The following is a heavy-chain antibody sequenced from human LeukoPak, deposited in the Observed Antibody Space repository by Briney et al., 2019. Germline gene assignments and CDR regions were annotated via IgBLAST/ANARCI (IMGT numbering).Heavy chain of an antibody. CDR2: ISGSGGST. Sequence: GGSLRLSCAASGFTFSSYAMSWVRQAPGKGLEWVSAISGSGGSTYYADSVKGRFTISRDNSKNTLYLQMNSLRAEDTAVYYCAKDSGSSWYRDWFDPWGQGTLVTVSS. V-gene: IGHV3-23*01. CDR1: GFTFSSYA. CDR3: AKDSGSSWYRDWFDP. D-gene: IGHD6-13*01. J-gene: IGHJ5*02.